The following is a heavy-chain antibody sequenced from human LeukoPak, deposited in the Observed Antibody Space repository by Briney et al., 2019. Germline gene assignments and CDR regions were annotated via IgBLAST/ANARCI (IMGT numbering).Heavy chain of an antibody. CDR1: GYTTYD. D-gene: IGHD6-19*01. V-gene: IGHV1-8*01. CDR2: MNPNSGNT. J-gene: IGHJ4*02. Sequence: ASVKVSCKASGYTTYDINWVRRATGQGLEWMGWMNPNSGNTGYAQKFQGRVTMTRNTSITTAYMELSSLRSEDTAVYYCARGIAVALDIDYWGQGTLVTVSS. CDR3: ARGIAVALDIDY.